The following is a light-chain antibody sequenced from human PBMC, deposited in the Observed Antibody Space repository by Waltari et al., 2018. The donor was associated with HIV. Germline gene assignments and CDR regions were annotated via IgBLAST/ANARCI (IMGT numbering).Light chain of an antibody. CDR1: SSDVGSYNL. CDR3: CSYAGSRTLWV. CDR2: EVN. Sequence: QSALTQPASVSGSPGQSITISCTGTSSDVGSYNLVSWYQQHPGKAPKLMIYEVNKRPSGASIRFSGSKSGITASLTISGLQAEDEADYYCCSYAGSRTLWVFGGGTKVTVL. J-gene: IGLJ3*02. V-gene: IGLV2-23*02.